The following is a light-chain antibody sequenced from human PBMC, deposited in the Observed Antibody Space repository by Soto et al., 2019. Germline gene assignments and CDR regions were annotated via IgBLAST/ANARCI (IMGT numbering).Light chain of an antibody. V-gene: IGLV2-14*01. CDR1: SSDVGGYNY. CDR3: SSYTSSSTLYV. Sequence: QSVLTQPASVSGSPGQSITISCTGTSSDVGGYNYVSWYQQHPGKAPKLMIYEVSNRPSGVSNRFSGSKSGNTASLTISGLQADDEADYYCSSYTSSSTLYVCGTGTKVT. J-gene: IGLJ1*01. CDR2: EVS.